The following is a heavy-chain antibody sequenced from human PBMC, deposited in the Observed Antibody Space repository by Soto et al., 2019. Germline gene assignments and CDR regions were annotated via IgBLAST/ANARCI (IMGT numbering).Heavy chain of an antibody. CDR3: AGTTSHYWYYMDV. D-gene: IGHD1-7*01. J-gene: IGHJ6*03. CDR1: GDSFSSNSAA. Sequence: PSQTLSLTCAISGDSFSSNSAAWNWIRQSPSRGLEWLGRTYYRSRWYNDYAVSVKSRITVNPDTSKNQFSLQLTSVTPEGTAVYYCAGTTSHYWYYMDVWGKGTTVTVSS. CDR2: TYYRSRWYN. V-gene: IGHV6-1*01.